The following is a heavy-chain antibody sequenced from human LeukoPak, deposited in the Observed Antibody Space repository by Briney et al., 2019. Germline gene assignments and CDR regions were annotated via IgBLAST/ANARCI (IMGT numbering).Heavy chain of an antibody. D-gene: IGHD2-15*01. CDR3: ARQGYCSGGTCYGYDWLDP. Sequence: GESLKISCKGSGYSFTTYWIGWVRQMPGKGLEWMGIIYPSDSDTRYSPSFQGQVTISADKSISTAYLQWSSLKASDTAMYYCARQGYCSGGTCYGYDWLDPWGQGTLVTVSS. V-gene: IGHV5-51*01. CDR2: IYPSDSDT. J-gene: IGHJ5*02. CDR1: GYSFTTYW.